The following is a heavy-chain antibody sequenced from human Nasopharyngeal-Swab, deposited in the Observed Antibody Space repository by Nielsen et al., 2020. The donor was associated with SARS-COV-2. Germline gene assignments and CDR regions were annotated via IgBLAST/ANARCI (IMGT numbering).Heavy chain of an antibody. Sequence: SETLSPTCTVSGGSINSADYSWSWVRQHPGKGLEWIGYISYTGNAYYYPFLESRLTLSVDTSKNQFSLGLTSVTAADTAVYYCAREVIGARDSDAFDIWGQGTMVTVSS. CDR3: AREVIGARDSDAFDI. CDR2: ISYTGNA. J-gene: IGHJ3*02. D-gene: IGHD2-21*01. CDR1: GGSINSADYS. V-gene: IGHV4-31*03.